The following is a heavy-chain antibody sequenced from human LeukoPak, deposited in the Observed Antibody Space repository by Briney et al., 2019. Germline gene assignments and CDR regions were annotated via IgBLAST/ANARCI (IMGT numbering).Heavy chain of an antibody. V-gene: IGHV3-23*01. J-gene: IGHJ4*02. D-gene: IGHD1-26*01. Sequence: PGGSLRLSCAVSGFTFSSYAMNWVRQPPGKGLEWVSSISGGGSSTNYADSVKGRFTISRDNSKDTLSLQMNNLRAEDTAVYYCVTGASRFYSESWGQGTLVTVSS. CDR1: GFTFSSYA. CDR2: ISGGGSST. CDR3: VTGASRFYSES.